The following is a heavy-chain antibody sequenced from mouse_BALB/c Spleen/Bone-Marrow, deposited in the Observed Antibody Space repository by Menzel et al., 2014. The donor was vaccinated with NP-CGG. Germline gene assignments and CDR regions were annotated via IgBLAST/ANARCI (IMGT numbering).Heavy chain of an antibody. V-gene: IGHV14-3*02. Sequence: VQLQQSGAELVEPGASVKLPCTASGFNIKDTYMHWVKQRPEQGLEWIGRIDPANGNTKYDPKFQGKATITADTSSNTAYLQISSLTSEDTAVYYCARAGRGRYFDVWGAGTTVTVSS. J-gene: IGHJ1*01. D-gene: IGHD4-1*01. CDR1: GFNIKDTY. CDR3: ARAGRGRYFDV. CDR2: IDPANGNT.